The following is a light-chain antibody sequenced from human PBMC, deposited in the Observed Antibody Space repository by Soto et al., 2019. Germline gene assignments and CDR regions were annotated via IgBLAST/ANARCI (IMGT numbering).Light chain of an antibody. V-gene: IGLV2-14*01. CDR1: SSDVCGYNY. Sequence: QSALTHPAYGSGAPRQGITISCTGTSSDVCGYNYVSWYQQYPGKAPKVIIYEVSNRPSGISSRFSGSKSGNTASLTISGLQAEDEADYYCSSYPSTSTLYVFGSGTKVTV. CDR2: EVS. CDR3: SSYPSTSTLYV. J-gene: IGLJ1*01.